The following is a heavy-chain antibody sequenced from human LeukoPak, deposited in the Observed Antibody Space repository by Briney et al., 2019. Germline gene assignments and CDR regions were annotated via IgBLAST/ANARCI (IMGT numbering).Heavy chain of an antibody. J-gene: IGHJ4*02. CDR2: IYDSGST. D-gene: IGHD3-22*01. Sequence: SETLSLTCTVSGGSISSYYWSWIRQPPGKGLEWIGYIYDSGSTHYNLSLKSRVTVSVDTSKNQFSLKLSSVTAADTAVYYCAREARSYYYDSRGEYFFDYWGQGTLVTVSS. CDR3: AREARSYYYDSRGEYFFDY. CDR1: GGSISSYY. V-gene: IGHV4-59*12.